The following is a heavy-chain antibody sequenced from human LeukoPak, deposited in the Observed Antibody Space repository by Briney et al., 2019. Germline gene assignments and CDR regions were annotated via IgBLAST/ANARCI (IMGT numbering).Heavy chain of an antibody. Sequence: GGSLRLSCAASGFTFSSYSMNWVRQAPGKGLEWVSYISSSSSTIYYADSVKGRFTISRDNAKNSLYLQMNSLRAEDTAVYYCARDSLGSYIKGDYWGQGTLVTVS. V-gene: IGHV3-48*04. J-gene: IGHJ4*02. CDR3: ARDSLGSYIKGDY. CDR1: GFTFSSYS. CDR2: ISSSSSTI. D-gene: IGHD1-1*01.